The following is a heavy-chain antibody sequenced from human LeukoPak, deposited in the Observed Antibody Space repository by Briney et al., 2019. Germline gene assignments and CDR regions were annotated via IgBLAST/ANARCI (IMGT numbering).Heavy chain of an antibody. CDR1: GFTFSSYW. CDR3: SKGYNSGYYSDAFDV. V-gene: IGHV3-7*02. CDR2: IKQDGSEK. D-gene: IGHD3-22*01. J-gene: IGHJ3*01. Sequence: GGSLRLSCAASGFTFSSYWMSWVRQAPGKGLEWVANIKQDGSEKYYVDSVKGRFTISRDSLKNTLYLQMNSLRAEDTAEYYCSKGYNSGYYSDAFDVWGQGTMVTVSS.